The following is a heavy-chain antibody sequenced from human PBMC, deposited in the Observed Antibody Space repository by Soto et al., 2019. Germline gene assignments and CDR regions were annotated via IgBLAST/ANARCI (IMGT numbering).Heavy chain of an antibody. V-gene: IGHV3-73*01. D-gene: IGHD5-12*01. CDR2: IRSRSNGYAT. CDR1: GFTLSGSV. Sequence: PGGSLRLSCAASGFTLSGSVIYWVRQASGKGLEWVGRIRSRSNGYATAYAASVRGRFTISRDDSKNTAYLQMDSLKTEDTAVYDCTRPRYSNYDSDYWGQGTLVTVSS. CDR3: TRPRYSNYDSDY. J-gene: IGHJ4*02.